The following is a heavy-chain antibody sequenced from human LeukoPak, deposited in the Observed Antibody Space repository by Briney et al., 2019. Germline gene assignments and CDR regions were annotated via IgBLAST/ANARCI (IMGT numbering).Heavy chain of an antibody. Sequence: GGPLRLSCAASGFTFDDYAMTWVGQAPGKGLEWSSGISWNSVSIGYADSVKGRVTISRDNAKNSLYLQMNSLRAEDTALYYCARCTYYDFWSGYYSTDYFDYWGQGTLVTVSS. D-gene: IGHD3-3*01. CDR2: ISWNSVSI. V-gene: IGHV3-9*01. J-gene: IGHJ4*02. CDR1: GFTFDDYA. CDR3: ARCTYYDFWSGYYSTDYFDY.